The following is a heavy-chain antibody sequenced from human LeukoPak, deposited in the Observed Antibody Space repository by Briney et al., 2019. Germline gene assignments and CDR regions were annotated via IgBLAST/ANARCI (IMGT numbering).Heavy chain of an antibody. CDR2: ISYRGNT. V-gene: IGHV4-39*01. CDR1: GGSISSSNYY. D-gene: IGHD6-19*01. Sequence: PSETLSLTCTVSGGSISSSNYYWGWIRQPPGKGLEWIGGISYRGNTYYNPSLKSRVTISIDTSKNQFSLKLNSVTAADTSVYYCARSFYWYSSGWYYFDYWGQGTLVTVSS. J-gene: IGHJ4*02. CDR3: ARSFYWYSSGWYYFDY.